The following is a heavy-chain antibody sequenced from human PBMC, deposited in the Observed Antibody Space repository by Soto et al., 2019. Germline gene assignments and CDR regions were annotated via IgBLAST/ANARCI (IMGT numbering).Heavy chain of an antibody. CDR2: INAGNGNT. V-gene: IGHV1-3*01. D-gene: IGHD6-19*01. CDR1: GYTFTSYA. J-gene: IGHJ4*02. Sequence: ASVKVSCKASGYTFTSYAMHWVRQAPGQRLEWMGWINAGNGNTKYSQKFQGRVTITRDTSASTAYMELSSLRSEDTAVYYCARVPPMHRIAVAGTFDYWGQGTLVTVSS. CDR3: ARVPPMHRIAVAGTFDY.